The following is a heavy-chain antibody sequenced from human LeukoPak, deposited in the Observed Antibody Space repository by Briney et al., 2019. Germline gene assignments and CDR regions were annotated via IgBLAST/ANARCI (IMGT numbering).Heavy chain of an antibody. V-gene: IGHV4-31*03. J-gene: IGHJ6*03. Sequence: PSQTLSLTCTVSGGSISSGGYYWSWIRQHPGKGLEWIGYIYYSGSTYYNPSLKSRVTISVDTSKNQFSLKLSSVTAADTAVYYCARVYCSSTSCRYYYYYYMDVWGKGTTVTVSS. CDR1: GGSISSGGYY. CDR2: IYYSGST. CDR3: ARVYCSSTSCRYYYYYYMDV. D-gene: IGHD2-2*01.